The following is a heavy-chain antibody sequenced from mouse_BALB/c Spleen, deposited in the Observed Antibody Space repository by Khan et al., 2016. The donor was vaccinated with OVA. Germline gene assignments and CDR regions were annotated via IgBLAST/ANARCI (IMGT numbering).Heavy chain of an antibody. V-gene: IGHV3-2*02. CDR1: GYSITSGYA. D-gene: IGHD1-1*01. CDR2: ISYSGVT. Sequence: EVQLQESGPGLVKPSQSLSITCTVTGYSITSGYAWNWIRQFPGNKLEWMGYISYSGVTSYTPSLKSRIPITRDTSKNQFFLQLTSVTTEDTSTYYCARGNYYGYYCDYWGQGTTLTVSS. CDR3: ARGNYYGYYCDY. J-gene: IGHJ2*01.